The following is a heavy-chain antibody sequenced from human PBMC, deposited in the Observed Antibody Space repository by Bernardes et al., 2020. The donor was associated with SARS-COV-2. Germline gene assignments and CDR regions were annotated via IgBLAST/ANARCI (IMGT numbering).Heavy chain of an antibody. CDR3: ARGQSQGEFFDR. D-gene: IGHD3-16*01. Sequence: ASVKVSCRASGDSFDGDGVSWVRQAPGQGLEWMGWISLFDGRANYAEKFHLRVAMTLDTSATTAYLDLRSLRPDDAAVYFCARGQSQGEFFDRWGQGTLVSVSP. CDR1: GDSFDGDG. CDR2: ISLFDGRA. J-gene: IGHJ4*02. V-gene: IGHV1-18*04.